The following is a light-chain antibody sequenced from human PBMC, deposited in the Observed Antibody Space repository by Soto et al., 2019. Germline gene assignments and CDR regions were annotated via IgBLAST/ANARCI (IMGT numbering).Light chain of an antibody. Sequence: QAVVTQPPSVSAAPGQKVTISCYGSSSSIGNNYVSWYQQIPGTAPKLLIYDNNKRPSGIPDRFSGSKSGTSATLGITGLQTGDEADYYCGTWDSSLSAVLFGGGTKVTVL. V-gene: IGLV1-51*01. J-gene: IGLJ2*01. CDR2: DNN. CDR3: GTWDSSLSAVL. CDR1: SSSIGNNY.